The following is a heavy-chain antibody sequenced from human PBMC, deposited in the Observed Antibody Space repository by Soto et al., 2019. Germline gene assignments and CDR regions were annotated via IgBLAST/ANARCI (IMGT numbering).Heavy chain of an antibody. D-gene: IGHD3-10*01. CDR2: IRNKGYGETT. V-gene: IGHV3-49*04. CDR3: TRAVAPYFGTWFDP. Sequence: EVQLVESGGGLVQPGRSLRLSCTASGFIFGDYGMSWVRQAPGKGLEYIGLIRNKGYGETTEYAASVKGRFSISRDDSKSIVYLQMSSLRTEDTGVYYCTRAVAPYFGTWFDPWGQGTLVTVSS. CDR1: GFIFGDYG. J-gene: IGHJ5*02.